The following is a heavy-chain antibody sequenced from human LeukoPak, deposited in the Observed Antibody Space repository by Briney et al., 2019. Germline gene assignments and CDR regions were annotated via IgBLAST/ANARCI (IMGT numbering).Heavy chain of an antibody. CDR2: ITNAAGTT. J-gene: IGHJ4*02. V-gene: IGHV3-23*01. D-gene: IGHD5-24*01. Sequence: PGGSLRLSCAGSGFTFSTYAMAWVRQAPGKGLEWVSSITNAAGTTSHADSVKGRFTISRDNSKNTLYLQMNSLRGEDTAVYYRAKDGLSGYNFDYWGQGTLVTVSS. CDR1: GFTFSTYA. CDR3: AKDGLSGYNFDY.